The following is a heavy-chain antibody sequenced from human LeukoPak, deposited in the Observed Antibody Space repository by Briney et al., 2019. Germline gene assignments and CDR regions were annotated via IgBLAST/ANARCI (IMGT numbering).Heavy chain of an antibody. CDR1: GFSFSGYV. J-gene: IGHJ5*02. CDR2: VGTSGDNT. V-gene: IGHV3-23*01. Sequence: GGSLRLSCAASGFSFSGYVMSWVRQAPGKGLEWVSAVGTSGDNTYYADSVKGRFTIARDNSKNTLYLQMNSLRAEDTAVYYCAKDQASSSWYGSWFDPWGQGTLVTVSS. D-gene: IGHD6-13*01. CDR3: AKDQASSSWYGSWFDP.